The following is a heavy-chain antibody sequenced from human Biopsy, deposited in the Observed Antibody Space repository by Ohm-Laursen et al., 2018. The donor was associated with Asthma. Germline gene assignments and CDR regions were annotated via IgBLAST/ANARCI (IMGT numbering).Heavy chain of an antibody. CDR3: ARGDRSNWSHYDFDY. CDR1: GSAVSSGY. Sequence: SLTLSFASSGSAVSSGYMFWVRQAPRPGLEWVSVIYSGGTSHTADSVRGRFTISIDYSKNTLYLHMHSLRSEDTAVYYCARGDRSNWSHYDFDYWGQGTLVTVSS. V-gene: IGHV3-53*01. D-gene: IGHD3-3*01. CDR2: IYSGGTS. J-gene: IGHJ4*02.